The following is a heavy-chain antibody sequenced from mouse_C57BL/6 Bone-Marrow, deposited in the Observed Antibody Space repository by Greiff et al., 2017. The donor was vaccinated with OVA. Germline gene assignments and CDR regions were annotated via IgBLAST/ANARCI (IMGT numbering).Heavy chain of an antibody. Sequence: VMLVESGPELVKPGASVKISCTASGYAFSSSWMNWVKQRPGKGLEWIGRIYPGDGDTNYNRKFKGKATLTADKSSSTAYMQLSSLPSEDSAVYFCARRGHYYGSPPFDDWGQGTTLTVSS. V-gene: IGHV1-82*01. CDR2: IYPGDGDT. CDR1: GYAFSSSW. J-gene: IGHJ2*01. D-gene: IGHD1-1*01. CDR3: ARRGHYYGSPPFDD.